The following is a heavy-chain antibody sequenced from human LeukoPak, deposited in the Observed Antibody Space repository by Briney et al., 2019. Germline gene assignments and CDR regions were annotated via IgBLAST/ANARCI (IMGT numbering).Heavy chain of an antibody. V-gene: IGHV4-39*01. J-gene: IGHJ4*02. Sequence: PSETLSLTCTVSGGSISSSSYYWGWIRQPPGKGLEWIGSIYYSGSTYYNPSLKSRVTISVDTSKNQFSLKLSSVTAADTAVYYCARCDIILNFTHWGQGTLVTVSS. D-gene: IGHD3-3*01. CDR3: ARCDIILNFTH. CDR1: GGSISSSSYY. CDR2: IYYSGST.